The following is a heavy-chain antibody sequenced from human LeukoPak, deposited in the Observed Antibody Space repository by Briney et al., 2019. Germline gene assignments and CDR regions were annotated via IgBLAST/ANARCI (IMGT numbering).Heavy chain of an antibody. CDR3: ARVLAAAGPPGESYYYYMDV. V-gene: IGHV1-2*02. J-gene: IGHJ6*03. Sequence: ASVKVSCKASGYTFTGYYMHWVRQAPGQGLEWMGWINPNSGGTNYAQKFQGRVTMTRDKSTSTVYMELRSLRSEDSAVYYCARVLAAAGPPGESYYYYMDVWGKGTTVTVSS. D-gene: IGHD6-13*01. CDR1: GYTFTGYY. CDR2: INPNSGGT.